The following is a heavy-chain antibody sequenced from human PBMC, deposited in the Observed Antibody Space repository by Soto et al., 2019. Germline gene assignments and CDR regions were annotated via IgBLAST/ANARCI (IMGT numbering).Heavy chain of an antibody. D-gene: IGHD1-26*01. Sequence: TSETLSLTCTVSGGSISSYYWSWIRQPPGKGLEWIGYIYYSGSTNYNPSLKSRVTISLDTSKNQFSLKLSSVTAADTAVYYCARTGGSSKPFDYWGQGTLVTVPQ. V-gene: IGHV4-59*08. CDR2: IYYSGST. J-gene: IGHJ4*02. CDR3: ARTGGSSKPFDY. CDR1: GGSISSYY.